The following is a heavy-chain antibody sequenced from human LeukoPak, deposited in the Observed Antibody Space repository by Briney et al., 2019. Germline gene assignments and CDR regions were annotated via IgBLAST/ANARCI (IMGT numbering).Heavy chain of an antibody. CDR3: ARVFGFEWFGEFAIDY. Sequence: SGTLSLTCTVSGGSISSGSYYWSWIRQPAGKGLEWIGRIYTSGSTNYNPSLKSRVTISVDTSKNQFSLKLSSVTAADTAVYYCARVFGFEWFGEFAIDYWGQGTLVTVSS. CDR2: IYTSGST. CDR1: GGSISSGSYY. J-gene: IGHJ4*02. D-gene: IGHD3-10*01. V-gene: IGHV4-61*02.